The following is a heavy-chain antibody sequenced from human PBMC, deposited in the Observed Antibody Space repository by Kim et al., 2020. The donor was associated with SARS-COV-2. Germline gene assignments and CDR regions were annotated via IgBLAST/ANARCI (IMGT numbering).Heavy chain of an antibody. CDR1: GGSFSGYY. V-gene: IGHV4-34*01. CDR2: INHSGST. CDR3: ARLYSSSARRNVDF. Sequence: SETLSLTCAVYGGSFSGYYWSWIRQPPGKGLEWIGAINHSGSTKYNPSLKSRVTISVDTSKNQFSLKLRSVTAADTAVYYCARLYSSSARRNVDFWVQGT. J-gene: IGHJ4*02. D-gene: IGHD6-6*01.